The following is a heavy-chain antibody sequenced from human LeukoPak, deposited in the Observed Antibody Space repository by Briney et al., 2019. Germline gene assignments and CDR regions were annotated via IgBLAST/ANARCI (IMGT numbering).Heavy chain of an antibody. J-gene: IGHJ3*02. V-gene: IGHV3-7*01. CDR1: GFTFSSYW. CDR2: IKQDGSEK. Sequence: GGSLRLSCAASGFTFSSYWMSWVRQAPGKGLEWVADIKQDGSEKYYVDSVKGRFTISRDNAKNSLYLQMNSLRAEDTAVYYCAKAGRQQQLVRLAAFDIWGQGTMVTVSS. CDR3: AKAGRQQQLVRLAAFDI. D-gene: IGHD6-13*01.